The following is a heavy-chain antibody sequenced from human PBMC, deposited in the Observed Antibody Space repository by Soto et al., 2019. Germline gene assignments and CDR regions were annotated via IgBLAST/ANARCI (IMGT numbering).Heavy chain of an antibody. CDR1: GGSISKSY. CDR2: IYSSGST. V-gene: IGHV4-59*08. Sequence: QVQLQESGPGLVRPSETLSLTCTVSGGSISKSYWSWIRQSPEKGLEWIGYIYSSGSTNYNPSLNSRVTISVDTSKNQFSLKLSSLSAAETAVYYCARHSPAFLYGSGPWDVWGQGTTVTVSS. J-gene: IGHJ6*02. D-gene: IGHD3-10*01. CDR3: ARHSPAFLYGSGPWDV.